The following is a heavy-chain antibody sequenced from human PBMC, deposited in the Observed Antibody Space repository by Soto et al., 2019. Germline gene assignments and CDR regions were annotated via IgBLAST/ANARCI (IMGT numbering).Heavy chain of an antibody. D-gene: IGHD6-13*01. V-gene: IGHV4-34*01. CDR1: GGSFSGYY. Sequence: SETLSLTCAVYGGSFSGYYWSWIRQPPGKGLEWIGEINHSGSTNYNPSLKSRVTVSVDASKNQFSLNLTSVTAADTAVYYCATGHGYSSSWYYWGQGTLVTVSS. CDR2: INHSGST. J-gene: IGHJ4*02. CDR3: ATGHGYSSSWYY.